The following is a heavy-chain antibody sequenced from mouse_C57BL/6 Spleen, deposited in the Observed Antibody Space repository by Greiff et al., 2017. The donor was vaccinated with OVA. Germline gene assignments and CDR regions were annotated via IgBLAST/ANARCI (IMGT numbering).Heavy chain of an antibody. D-gene: IGHD1-1*01. CDR3: ARRRVVATEAMDY. CDR2: IYPGSGST. V-gene: IGHV1-55*01. CDR1: GYTFTSYW. J-gene: IGHJ4*01. Sequence: QVQLQQPGAELVKPGASVQMSCKASGYTFTSYWITWVKQRPGQGLEWIGDIYPGSGSTNYNEKFKSKATLTVDTSSSTAYMQLSSLTSEDSAVYYCARRRVVATEAMDYWGQGTSVTVSS.